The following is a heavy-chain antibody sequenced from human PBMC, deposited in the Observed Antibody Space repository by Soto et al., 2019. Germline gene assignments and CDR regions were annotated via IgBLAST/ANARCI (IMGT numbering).Heavy chain of an antibody. Sequence: SETLSLTCTVSGGSISSYYWSWIRQPPGKGLEWIGYIYYSGSTNYNPSLKSRVTISVDTSKNQFSLKLSSVTAADTAVYYCARDSITGTTRWFDPWGQRTLVTVSS. V-gene: IGHV4-59*01. D-gene: IGHD1-7*01. CDR3: ARDSITGTTRWFDP. CDR2: IYYSGST. J-gene: IGHJ5*02. CDR1: GGSISSYY.